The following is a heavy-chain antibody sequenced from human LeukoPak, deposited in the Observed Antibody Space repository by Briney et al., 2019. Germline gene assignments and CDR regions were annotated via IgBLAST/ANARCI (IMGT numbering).Heavy chain of an antibody. D-gene: IGHD6-6*01. V-gene: IGHV5-51*01. J-gene: IGHJ2*01. CDR3: ARPNIAARPTGYFDL. Sequence: GESLKISCKGSGYSVTSYWIAWVRQMPGKGLEWMGFIYPDDSDTRYSPSFQGQVTMSADKSISTAYLQWSSLKASDTAMYYCARPNIAARPTGYFDLWGRGTLVTVSS. CDR2: IYPDDSDT. CDR1: GYSVTSYW.